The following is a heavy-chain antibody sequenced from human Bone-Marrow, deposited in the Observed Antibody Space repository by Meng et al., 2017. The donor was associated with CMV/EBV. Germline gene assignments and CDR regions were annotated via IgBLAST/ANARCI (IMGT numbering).Heavy chain of an antibody. D-gene: IGHD3-3*01. CDR1: GSTFDDYA. Sequence: SLKISCAASGSTFDDYAMHWVRQAPGKGLEWVSGISWNSGSIGYADSVKGRFTISRDNAKNSLYLQMNSLRAEDTALYYCAKAGSRGYDSWSGYGNWFAPWGPGNLVPVSS. V-gene: IGHV3-9*01. J-gene: IGHJ5*02. CDR3: AKAGSRGYDSWSGYGNWFAP. CDR2: ISWNSGSI.